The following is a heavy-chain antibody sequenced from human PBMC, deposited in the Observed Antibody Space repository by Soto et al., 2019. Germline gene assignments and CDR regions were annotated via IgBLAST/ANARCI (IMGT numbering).Heavy chain of an antibody. D-gene: IGHD3-10*02. Sequence: QVQLVQSGAEVKKPGASVKVSGKASGYTFTSYDINWVRQATGQGLEGMGWMNPNSGNTVYAQKFQGRVTMTRNTSIRTAYMELSSLRSEDTAVYYCAREALFRMDVWGQGTTVTVSS. J-gene: IGHJ6*02. CDR3: AREALFRMDV. CDR1: GYTFTSYD. CDR2: MNPNSGNT. V-gene: IGHV1-8*01.